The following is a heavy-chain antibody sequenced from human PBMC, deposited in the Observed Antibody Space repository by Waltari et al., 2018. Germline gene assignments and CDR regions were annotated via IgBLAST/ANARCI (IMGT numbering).Heavy chain of an antibody. CDR2: INHSGST. CDR3: ARRGGKASPPSS. D-gene: IGHD1-26*01. J-gene: IGHJ5*02. CDR1: GGSFSGYY. V-gene: IGHV4-34*02. Sequence: QVQLQQWGAGLLKPSETLSLTCAVYGGSFSGYYWSWIRQPPGKGLEWNGEINHSGSTDYNPSRKRRGTISVDTSKIQFSLKMSSVTAADTAVYYCARRGGKASPPSSCGQGTLVTVSS.